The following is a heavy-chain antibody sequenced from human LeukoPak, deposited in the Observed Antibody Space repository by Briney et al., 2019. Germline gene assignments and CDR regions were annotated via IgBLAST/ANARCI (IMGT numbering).Heavy chain of an antibody. Sequence: PGGSLRLSCAASGFTFSTYGMHWVRQAPGKGLEWVAFIRFDGNKNFQADSVKGRFTISKDISKNTLYLQMSSLRPDDTAVYYCAKDHYESSGHRIDYWGQGALVTVSS. D-gene: IGHD3-22*01. V-gene: IGHV3-30*02. CDR1: GFTFSTYG. CDR2: IRFDGNKN. J-gene: IGHJ4*02. CDR3: AKDHYESSGHRIDY.